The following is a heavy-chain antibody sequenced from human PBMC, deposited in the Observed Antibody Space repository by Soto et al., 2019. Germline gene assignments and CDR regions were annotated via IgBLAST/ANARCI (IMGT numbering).Heavy chain of an antibody. D-gene: IGHD5-12*01. CDR1: CYTFTAYY. CDR2: INPNSVVT. V-gene: IGHV1-2*02. CDR3: ARGGLEVANWFDP. Sequence: ASVKVSCKASCYTFTAYYMDWLRQSPGQGLEWMGWINPNSVVTNYAQNFQGRVTISRETSISTVYMDLSSLISDDTAVYFCARGGLEVANWFDPWGQGTLVTVSS. J-gene: IGHJ5*02.